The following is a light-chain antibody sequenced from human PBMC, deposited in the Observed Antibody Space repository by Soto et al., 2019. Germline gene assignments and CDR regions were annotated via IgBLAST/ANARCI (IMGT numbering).Light chain of an antibody. Sequence: EVVLTQSPGTLSLSPGERATLSCRASQSVSSTSLAWYQQKPGQAPRLLIYGASSRASGIPERFSGSGSGTDFTLTISRLEPEDFAVYYCQQYGSSSLYTFGQGTKLEIK. CDR3: QQYGSSSLYT. V-gene: IGKV3-20*01. CDR1: QSVSSTS. J-gene: IGKJ2*01. CDR2: GAS.